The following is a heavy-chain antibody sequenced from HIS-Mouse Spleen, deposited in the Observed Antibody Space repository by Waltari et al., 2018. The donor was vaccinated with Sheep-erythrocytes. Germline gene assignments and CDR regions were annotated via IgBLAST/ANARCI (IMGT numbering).Heavy chain of an antibody. Sequence: QLQLQESGPGLVKPSETLSLTCTVSGGSISSSSYYWGWIRQPPGKGLEWIGSIYYRGHTYYNPSLKSRVTVSVDTSKNQFSLKLSSVTAADTAVYYCARGSPKVVTPTYFDYWGQGTLVTVSS. J-gene: IGHJ4*02. V-gene: IGHV4-39*07. D-gene: IGHD2-21*02. CDR2: IYYRGHT. CDR1: GGSISSSSYY. CDR3: ARGSPKVVTPTYFDY.